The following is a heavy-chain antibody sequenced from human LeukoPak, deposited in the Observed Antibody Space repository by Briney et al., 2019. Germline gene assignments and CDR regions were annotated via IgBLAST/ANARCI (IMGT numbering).Heavy chain of an antibody. J-gene: IGHJ4*02. V-gene: IGHV3-21*01. CDR3: IRDLFDDYSLDY. CDR1: GFTFSIYS. Sequence: GGSLRLSCAASGFTFSIYSMNWVRQAPGKGLEWVSSINSDSSLMFYAESVEGRFTISRDNARNSLYLQMNSLRAEDTAVYYCIRDLFDDYSLDYWGQGALVTVSS. D-gene: IGHD3-16*01. CDR2: INSDSSLM.